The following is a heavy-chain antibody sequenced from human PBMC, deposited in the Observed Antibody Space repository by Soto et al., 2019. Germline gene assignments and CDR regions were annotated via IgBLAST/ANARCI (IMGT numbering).Heavy chain of an antibody. CDR1: GGSIRSGNYY. CDR3: ARVGYHGSGSLDP. CDR2: IYYSGST. V-gene: IGHV4-30-4*01. D-gene: IGHD3-10*01. J-gene: IGHJ5*02. Sequence: QVQLQESGPGLVKPSQTLSLTCTVSGGSIRSGNYYWSWIRQPPGKGLEWIGYIYYSGSTYYNVPIKSRVTISVDTSKNQVSLKLSSVTAADTAVYYCARVGYHGSGSLDPWGQGTLVTVSS.